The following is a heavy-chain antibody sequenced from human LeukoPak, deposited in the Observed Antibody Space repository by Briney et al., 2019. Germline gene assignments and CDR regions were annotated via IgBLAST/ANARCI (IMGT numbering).Heavy chain of an antibody. D-gene: IGHD3-22*01. V-gene: IGHV4-61*01. Sequence: SETLSLTCTVSGGSISISSYYWNWIRQPPGKGLEWIGYIYYSGSTNYNPSLKSRVTISVDTSKNQFSLKLSSVTAADTAVYHCGRDVRVSSGGHWYFDLGAVAPWSLSPQ. CDR3: GRDVRVSSGGHWYFDL. CDR2: IYYSGST. J-gene: IGHJ2*01. CDR1: GGSISISSYY.